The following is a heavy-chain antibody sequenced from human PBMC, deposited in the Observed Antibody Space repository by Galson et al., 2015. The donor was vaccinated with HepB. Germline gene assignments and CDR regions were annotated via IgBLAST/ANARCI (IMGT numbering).Heavy chain of an antibody. CDR3: AKSVGDYGPDY. CDR2: ISYDGSNK. J-gene: IGHJ4*02. V-gene: IGHV3-30*18. D-gene: IGHD4-17*01. Sequence: SLRLSCAASGFTFSSYGMHWVRQAPGKGLEWVAVISYDGSNKYYADSVKGRFTISRDNSKNTLYLQMNSLRAEDTAVYYCAKSVGDYGPDYWGQGTLVTVSS. CDR1: GFTFSSYG.